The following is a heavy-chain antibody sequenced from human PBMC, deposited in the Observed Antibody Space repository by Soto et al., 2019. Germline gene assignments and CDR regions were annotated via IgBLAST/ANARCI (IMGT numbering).Heavy chain of an antibody. CDR1: GLTFSTYA. CDR3: AKGSSNSCYGCDFDY. J-gene: IGHJ4*02. CDR2: ISGSGDNT. D-gene: IGHD2-2*01. Sequence: GGSLRLSCAASGLTFSTYAMSWVRQAPGKGLEWVSAISGSGDNTYYADPVKGRFTISRDNSKNTVYMQMNSLRAEDTAVYYCAKGSSNSCYGCDFDYWGQGTLVTVSS. V-gene: IGHV3-23*01.